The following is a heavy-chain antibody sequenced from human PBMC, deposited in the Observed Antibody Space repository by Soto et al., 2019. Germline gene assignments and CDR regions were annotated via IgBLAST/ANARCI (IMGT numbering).Heavy chain of an antibody. Sequence: GGSLRLSCAASGFTFSSYGMHWVRQAPGKGLEWVAVIWYDGSNKYYADSMKGRFTISRDNSKNTLYLQMNSLRAEDTAVYYCARAGYCSGGSCYHFDYWGQGTLVTVSS. CDR2: IWYDGSNK. J-gene: IGHJ4*02. CDR3: ARAGYCSGGSCYHFDY. D-gene: IGHD2-15*01. V-gene: IGHV3-33*01. CDR1: GFTFSSYG.